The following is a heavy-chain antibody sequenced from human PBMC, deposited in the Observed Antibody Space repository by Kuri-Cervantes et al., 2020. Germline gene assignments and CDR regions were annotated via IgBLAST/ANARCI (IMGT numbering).Heavy chain of an antibody. D-gene: IGHD6-19*01. CDR1: GFSFSTYW. CDR3: ARLSSGVDY. CDR2: IKQDGSAK. J-gene: IGHJ4*02. Sequence: GGSLRLSCAASGFSFSTYWMSWVRQAPGKGLEWVANIKQDGSAKYYVDSVKGRFTISRDNAKNSLFLQMNSLRAEDTAVYYCARLSSGVDYWGQGTLVTVSS. V-gene: IGHV3-7*04.